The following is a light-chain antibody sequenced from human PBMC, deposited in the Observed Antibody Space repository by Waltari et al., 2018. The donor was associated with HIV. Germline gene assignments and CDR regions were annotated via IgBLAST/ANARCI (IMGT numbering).Light chain of an antibody. CDR1: SSNIGSNY. Sequence: QSVLTQPPSASGTPGQRVTISCYGSSSNIGSNYVYWYQQLPGTAPKLLIYTNNQRPSGVPDRFSGSKSGTSASLAISGLRSEDDADYYCAAWDDSLSGWVFGGGTKLTFL. CDR2: TNN. CDR3: AAWDDSLSGWV. J-gene: IGLJ3*02. V-gene: IGLV1-47*01.